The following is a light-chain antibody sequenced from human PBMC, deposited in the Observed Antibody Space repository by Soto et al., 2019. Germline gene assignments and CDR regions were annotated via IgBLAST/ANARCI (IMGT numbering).Light chain of an antibody. Sequence: ESVLTQSPATLYLSRVYRSTPSCRASQSITNSLAWYRHQPGQPPRLLIYDASKRATGIPARFIGSGSGTHFTLTISSLEPEDFGLYYCQQRSNWPSVTFGGGTKVDIK. J-gene: IGKJ4*01. CDR2: DAS. CDR3: QQRSNWPSVT. V-gene: IGKV3-11*01. CDR1: QSITNS.